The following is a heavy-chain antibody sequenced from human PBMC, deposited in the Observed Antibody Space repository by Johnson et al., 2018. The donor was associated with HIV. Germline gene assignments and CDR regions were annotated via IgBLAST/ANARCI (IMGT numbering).Heavy chain of an antibody. D-gene: IGHD3-3*01. J-gene: IGHJ3*02. V-gene: IGHV3-30*02. CDR1: GFTFSVYD. Sequence: QVHLVESGGGVVQSGGSLRLSYDASGFTFSVYDRHWVCQAPGKGLQWVPFIHYDAIGKYSGGAVMGRFTISRDTSKNTLYLQMNSLRTEDTAVYYCATEARGVHGTLRFLEWSDGFDIWGQGTMVTVSS. CDR2: IHYDAIGK. CDR3: ATEARGVHGTLRFLEWSDGFDI.